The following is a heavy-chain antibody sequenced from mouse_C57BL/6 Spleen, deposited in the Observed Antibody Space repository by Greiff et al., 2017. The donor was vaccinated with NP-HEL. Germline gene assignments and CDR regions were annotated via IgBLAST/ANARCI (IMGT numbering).Heavy chain of an antibody. Sequence: QVQLQQSGAELVKPGASVKISCKASGYAFSSYWMNWVKQRPGKGLEWIGQIYPGDGDTNYNGKFKGKATLTADKSSSTAYMQLSSLTSEDSAVYFCARRGLRGYYFDYWGQGTTLTVSS. CDR3: ARRGLRGYYFDY. V-gene: IGHV1-80*01. D-gene: IGHD1-1*01. J-gene: IGHJ2*01. CDR2: IYPGDGDT. CDR1: GYAFSSYW.